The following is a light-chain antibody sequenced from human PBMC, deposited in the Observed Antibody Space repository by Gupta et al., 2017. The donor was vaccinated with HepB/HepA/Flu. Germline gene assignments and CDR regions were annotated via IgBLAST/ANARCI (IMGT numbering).Light chain of an antibody. V-gene: IGLV2-14*03. J-gene: IGLJ1*01. CDR2: DVS. CDR1: SSDVGRYIY. Sequence: QSALTQPASVSGSPGQSITISCPGTSSDVGRYIYVSWYQHHPGKAPKLIIYDVSSRPSGVSNRFSGSKSGNTASLTISGLQAEDEADYYCSSYSSSSTLYVFGTGTRVTVL. CDR3: SSYSSSSTLYV.